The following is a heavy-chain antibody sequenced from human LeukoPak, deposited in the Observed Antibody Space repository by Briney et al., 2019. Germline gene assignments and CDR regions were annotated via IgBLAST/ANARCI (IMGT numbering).Heavy chain of an antibody. CDR2: ISNSSTYI. CDR3: ARGSMTADY. CDR1: GSTFRTYT. V-gene: IGHV3-21*01. Sequence: KAGPSLRLSSPASGSTFRTYTMNWVRHAPGKWLEWVSSISNSSTYIYYADSMKGRFTISRDNAKSSLYLQMNSLRDEDTAVYYCARGSMTADYWGQGTLVTVSS. D-gene: IGHD2/OR15-2a*01. J-gene: IGHJ4*02.